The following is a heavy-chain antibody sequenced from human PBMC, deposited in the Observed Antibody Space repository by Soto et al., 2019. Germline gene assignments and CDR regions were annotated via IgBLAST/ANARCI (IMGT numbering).Heavy chain of an antibody. CDR1: GGSISSYY. D-gene: IGHD4-4*01. J-gene: IGHJ5*02. Sequence: SETLSLTCTVSGGSISSYYWSWIRQPPGKGLEWIGYIYYSGSTNYNPSLKSRVTISVDTSKNQFSLKLSSVTAADTAVYYCARQDYMGRWFDPWGQGTLVTVSS. V-gene: IGHV4-59*08. CDR3: ARQDYMGRWFDP. CDR2: IYYSGST.